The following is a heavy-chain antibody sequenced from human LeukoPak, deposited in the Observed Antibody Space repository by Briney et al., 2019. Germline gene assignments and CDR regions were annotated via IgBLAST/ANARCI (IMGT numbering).Heavy chain of an antibody. Sequence: GGSLRLSCAVSGLTVSSNHMSWVRQAPGKGLEWVSVFYSGGDTHYADSVKGRFTISRDNSKNTLYLQMNSLRAEDTAVYYCARDGPPFSLTTVVTPYLYYYYGMDVWGQGTTVTVSS. D-gene: IGHD4-23*01. CDR1: GLTVSSNH. J-gene: IGHJ6*02. CDR3: ARDGPPFSLTTVVTPYLYYYYGMDV. V-gene: IGHV3-53*01. CDR2: FYSGGDT.